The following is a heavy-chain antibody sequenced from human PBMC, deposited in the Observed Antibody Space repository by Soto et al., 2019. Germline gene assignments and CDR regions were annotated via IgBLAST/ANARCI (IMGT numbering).Heavy chain of an antibody. V-gene: IGHV5-51*01. CDR1: GYSFTSYW. J-gene: IGHJ6*03. Sequence: GESLKISCKGSGYSFTSYWIGWVRQMPGKGLEWMGIIYPGDSDTRYSPSFQGQVTISADKSISTAYLQWSSLKASDTAMYYCARVRATANAYYYYMDVWGKGTTVTVSS. CDR3: ARVRATANAYYYYMDV. CDR2: IYPGDSDT. D-gene: IGHD5-18*01.